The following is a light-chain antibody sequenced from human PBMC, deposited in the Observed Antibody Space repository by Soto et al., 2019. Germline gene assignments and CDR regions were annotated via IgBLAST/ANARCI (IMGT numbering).Light chain of an antibody. CDR3: QHRSNWPPLT. J-gene: IGKJ4*01. V-gene: IGKV3-11*01. Sequence: EIVLTQSPATLSLSPGERATLSCRASQSVNTYLAWYQQRPGQAPRLLIYDASNRATGIPARFSGSGSGTEFTLTISSLEPEDFAVFYCQHRSNWPPLTFGGGTRVEIK. CDR1: QSVNTY. CDR2: DAS.